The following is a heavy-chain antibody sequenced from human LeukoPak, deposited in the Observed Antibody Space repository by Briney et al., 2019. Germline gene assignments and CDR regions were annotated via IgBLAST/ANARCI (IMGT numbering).Heavy chain of an antibody. CDR1: EFTFSDYY. J-gene: IGHJ6*02. V-gene: IGHV3-11*01. CDR3: ARDGLTVTSVYYYYGMDV. CDR2: ISSSGSTI. Sequence: GGSLRLSCAASEFTFSDYYMSWIRQAPGKGLEWVSYISSSGSTIYYADSVKGRFTISRDNAKNSLYLQMNSLRAEDTAVYYCARDGLTVTSVYYYYGMDVWGQGTTVTVSS. D-gene: IGHD4-11*01.